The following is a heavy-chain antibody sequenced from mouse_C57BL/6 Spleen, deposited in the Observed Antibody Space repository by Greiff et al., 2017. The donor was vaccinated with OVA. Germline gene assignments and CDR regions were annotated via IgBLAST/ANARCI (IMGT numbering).Heavy chain of an antibody. D-gene: IGHD1-1*01. CDR2: IDPNSGST. CDR3: AREGGLTTVGYFEV. J-gene: IGHJ1*03. Sequence: QVQLQQPGAELVKPGASVKLSCKASGYTFTSYWMHWVKQRPGQGLEWIGRIDPNSGSTNYNEKFKSKATLTVDKSSSTAYMQLSSLTSEDSAVYYCAREGGLTTVGYFEVWGTGTTVTVAS. CDR1: GYTFTSYW. V-gene: IGHV1-64*01.